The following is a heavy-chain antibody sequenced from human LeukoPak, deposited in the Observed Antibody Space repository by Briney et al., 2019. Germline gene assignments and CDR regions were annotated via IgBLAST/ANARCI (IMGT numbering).Heavy chain of an antibody. V-gene: IGHV3-20*01. CDR2: INWNGGST. J-gene: IGHJ3*02. D-gene: IGHD1-26*01. CDR1: GFTFDDYG. Sequence: GGSLRLSCAASGFTFDDYGMSWVRQAPGKGLEWVSGINWNGGSTGYADSVKGRFTISRDNAKNSLYPQMNSLRAEDTALYHCARVKVGATYAFDIWGQGTMVTVSS. CDR3: ARVKVGATYAFDI.